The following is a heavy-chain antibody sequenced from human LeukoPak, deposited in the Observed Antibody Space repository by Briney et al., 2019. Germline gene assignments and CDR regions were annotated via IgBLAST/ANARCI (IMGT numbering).Heavy chain of an antibody. V-gene: IGHV1-69*01. Sequence: SVKVSCKASGGTFSSYAISWVRQAPGQGLEWMGGIIPIFGTANYAQKFQGRVTITADESTSTAYMELSSLRSEDTAVYYCARSLRVRGVPDYMDVWGRGTTVTVSS. J-gene: IGHJ6*03. CDR1: GGTFSSYA. CDR3: ARSLRVRGVPDYMDV. CDR2: IIPIFGTA. D-gene: IGHD3-10*01.